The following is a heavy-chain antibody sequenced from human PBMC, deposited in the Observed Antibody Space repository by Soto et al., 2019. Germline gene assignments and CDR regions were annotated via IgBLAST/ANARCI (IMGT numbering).Heavy chain of an antibody. V-gene: IGHV4-30-4*01. D-gene: IGHD7-27*01. J-gene: IGHJ4*02. CDR1: GGSISTVDYW. CDR3: ARGPSGDKVDS. CDR2: IYDGGRT. Sequence: QVQLQESGPGLVKPSQTLSLTCTVSGGSISTVDYWWSWIRQSPDMGLEWIGHIYDGGRTYNNPSLESXXTXSAXTSKSQLSLTLSSVSAADPAVYYCARGPSGDKVDSWGQGTLVTVSS.